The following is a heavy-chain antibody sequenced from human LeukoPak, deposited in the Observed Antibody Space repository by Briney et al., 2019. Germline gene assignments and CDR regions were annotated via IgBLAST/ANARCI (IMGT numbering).Heavy chain of an antibody. J-gene: IGHJ6*03. CDR3: ARRPKGQLPPGRYYYYMDV. Sequence: PSQTLSLTCTVSGGSISSGSYYWSWIRQPAGKGLEWIGRIYTSGSTNYNPSLKSRVTISVDTSKNQFSLKLSSVTAADTAVYYCARRPKGQLPPGRYYYYMDVWGKGTTVTVSS. CDR2: IYTSGST. D-gene: IGHD2-2*01. CDR1: GGSISSGSYY. V-gene: IGHV4-61*02.